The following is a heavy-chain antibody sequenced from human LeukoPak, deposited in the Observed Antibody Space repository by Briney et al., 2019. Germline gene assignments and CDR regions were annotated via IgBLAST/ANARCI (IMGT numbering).Heavy chain of an antibody. Sequence: PGRSLRLSCVASGFSLRGHAMHWVRQAPGKGGLEWVTMISYDGRDQYYADSVKGRFTISRDDSKNTLFLQMNSLRVEDTAMYHCARIGLGVSFGSGFDYWGQGTLVTVTS. J-gene: IGHJ4*02. CDR1: GFSLRGHA. V-gene: IGHV3-30-3*01. D-gene: IGHD3-10*01. CDR2: ISYDGRDQ. CDR3: ARIGLGVSFGSGFDY.